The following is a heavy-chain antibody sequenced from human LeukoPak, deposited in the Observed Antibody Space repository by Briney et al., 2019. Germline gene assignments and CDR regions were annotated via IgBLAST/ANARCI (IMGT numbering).Heavy chain of an antibody. V-gene: IGHV1-18*01. Sequence: ASVKVSCKASGFTFTNYGISWVRQAPGQGLEWMGWISAYNGNTNYAQKLQGRVTMTTNTSTSTAYMELRSLRSDDTAVYYCARVSYDILTGYWSAADYWGQGTLVTASS. J-gene: IGHJ4*02. CDR2: ISAYNGNT. D-gene: IGHD3-9*01. CDR3: ARVSYDILTGYWSAADY. CDR1: GFTFTNYG.